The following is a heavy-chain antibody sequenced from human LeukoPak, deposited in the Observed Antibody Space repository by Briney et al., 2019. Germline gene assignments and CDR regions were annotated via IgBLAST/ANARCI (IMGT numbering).Heavy chain of an antibody. CDR1: GYSFTSYW. V-gene: IGHV3-7*01. CDR2: IKQDGSEK. CDR3: TSSSWRYYYGMDV. D-gene: IGHD6-13*01. J-gene: IGHJ6*02. Sequence: GESLKISCKGSGYSFTSYWIGWVRQAPGKGLEWVANIKQDGSEKYYVDSVKGRYTISRDNAKNSLYLQMNSLRAEDTAVYYCTSSSWRYYYGMDVWAKGPRSPSP.